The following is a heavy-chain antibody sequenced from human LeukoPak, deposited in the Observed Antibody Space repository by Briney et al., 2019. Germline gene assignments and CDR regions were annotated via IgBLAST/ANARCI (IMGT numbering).Heavy chain of an antibody. CDR3: ARADYGDYGYFDY. D-gene: IGHD4-17*01. J-gene: IGHJ4*02. V-gene: IGHV4-34*01. CDR2: IYHSGST. CDR1: GGSFSGYY. Sequence: SETLSPTCAVYGGSFSGYYWSWIRQPPGKGLEWIGYIYHSGSTYYNPSLKSRVTISVDRSKNQFSLKLSSVTAADTAVYYCARADYGDYGYFDYWGQGTLVTVSS.